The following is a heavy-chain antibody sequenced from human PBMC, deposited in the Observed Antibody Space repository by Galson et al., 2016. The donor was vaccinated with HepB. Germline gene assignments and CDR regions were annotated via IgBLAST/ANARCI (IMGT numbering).Heavy chain of an antibody. D-gene: IGHD3-3*01. Sequence: SETLSLTCAVYSGSFSSYFWSWIRQPPGKGLEWIGEINHSGSTNYNPSLKRRLTISVDTSKNQFSLKLSSVTAADTAVYYCAFKNWSGYYGDYWGQGTLVTVSS. CDR1: SGSFSSYF. V-gene: IGHV4-34*01. J-gene: IGHJ4*02. CDR3: AFKNWSGYYGDY. CDR2: INHSGST.